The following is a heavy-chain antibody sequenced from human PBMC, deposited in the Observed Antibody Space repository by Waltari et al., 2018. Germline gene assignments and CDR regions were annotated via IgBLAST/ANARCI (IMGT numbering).Heavy chain of an antibody. D-gene: IGHD3-22*01. CDR3: VRDQWFAFDI. Sequence: EVQLVESGGGLVQPGGSLRLPCAASGFTLRTYWMSWVRQAPGKGLEWVANIMTDGREEYYVDSVRGRFTISRDNAKNSLYLQMNSLRPEDTAVYYCVRDQWFAFDIWGQGTMVTVSS. CDR2: IMTDGREE. V-gene: IGHV3-7*01. J-gene: IGHJ3*02. CDR1: GFTLRTYW.